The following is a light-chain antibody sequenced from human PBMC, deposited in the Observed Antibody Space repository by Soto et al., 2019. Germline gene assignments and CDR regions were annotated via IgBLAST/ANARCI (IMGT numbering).Light chain of an antibody. CDR1: QTISRY. CDR2: SAS. CDR3: QQNYRNTPWK. J-gene: IGKJ1*01. Sequence: DIQMTHSPASRSASVVERVNVTFLASQTISRYVNWYQQKPGKAPTLLISSASSLERGVPSRFSGGGSGTTFTLTITGLQPEDFATYYCQQNYRNTPWKFGQGTKVDIK. V-gene: IGKV1-39*01.